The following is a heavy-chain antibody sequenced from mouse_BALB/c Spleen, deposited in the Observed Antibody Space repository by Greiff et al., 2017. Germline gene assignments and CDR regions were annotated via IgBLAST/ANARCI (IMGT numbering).Heavy chain of an antibody. CDR3: ARLNYYGSSPLAMDY. V-gene: IGHV5-17*02. D-gene: IGHD1-1*01. Sequence: EVQLVESGGGLVQPGGSRKLSCAASGFTFSSFGMHWVRQAPEKGLEWVAYISSGSSTIYYADTVKGRFTISRDNPKNTLFLQMTSLRSEDTAMYYCARLNYYGSSPLAMDYWGQGTSVTVSS. CDR1: GFTFSSFG. J-gene: IGHJ4*01. CDR2: ISSGSSTI.